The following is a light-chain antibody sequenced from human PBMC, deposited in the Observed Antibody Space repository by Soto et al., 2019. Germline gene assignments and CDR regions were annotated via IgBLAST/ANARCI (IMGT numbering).Light chain of an antibody. Sequence: QSVLTQPASVSGSPGQSITISCTGTSSDVGGYNYVSWYQQHPGKAPNLMIYEVSNRPSGVSNRFSGSKSGNTASLTISGLQAEDEADYYCSSYTSSSGVFGTGTKVTVL. CDR1: SSDVGGYNY. J-gene: IGLJ1*01. CDR3: SSYTSSSGV. CDR2: EVS. V-gene: IGLV2-14*01.